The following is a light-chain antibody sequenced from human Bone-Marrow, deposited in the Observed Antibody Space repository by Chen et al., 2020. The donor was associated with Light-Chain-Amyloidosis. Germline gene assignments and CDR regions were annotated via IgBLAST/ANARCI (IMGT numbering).Light chain of an antibody. Sequence: QSALTQPASVSGSPGQSLTISCTGPSGYVGTYNYVSWYQQHPGNAPKVMIYAVSNRPSGVSNRFSGSKSGNTASLTISGLQAEDEADYYCSSFTSSSSYVFGPGTKVTVL. CDR3: SSFTSSSSYV. V-gene: IGLV2-14*01. CDR2: AVS. CDR1: SGYVGTYNY. J-gene: IGLJ1*01.